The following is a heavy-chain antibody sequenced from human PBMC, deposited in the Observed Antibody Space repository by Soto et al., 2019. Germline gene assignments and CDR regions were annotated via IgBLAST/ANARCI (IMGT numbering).Heavy chain of an antibody. CDR2: ISGSGGST. J-gene: IGHJ6*02. D-gene: IGHD1-20*01. CDR3: AKDGDNYDYYYGMDV. V-gene: IGHV3-23*01. Sequence: PGGSLRLSCAASGFTFGSYAMSWVRQAPGKGLEWVSTISGSGGSTYYADSVKGRFTISRDNSKNTLYLQMNSLRAEDTAVYYCAKDGDNYDYYYGMDVWGQGTTVT. CDR1: GFTFGSYA.